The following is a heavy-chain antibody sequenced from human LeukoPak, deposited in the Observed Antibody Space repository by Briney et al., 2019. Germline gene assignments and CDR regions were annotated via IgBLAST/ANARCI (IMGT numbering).Heavy chain of an antibody. Sequence: SETLSLPCAVYGGSFSGYYWSWIRQPPGKGLEWIGESKHSGGTNYNPSLKSRVTISVDTSKNQFSLKLTSVTAADTAVYYCARGQWEVRGIIIAHFDYWGQGTLVTVSS. CDR3: ARGQWEVRGIIIAHFDY. CDR1: GGSFSGYY. J-gene: IGHJ4*02. V-gene: IGHV4-34*01. CDR2: SKHSGGT. D-gene: IGHD3-10*01.